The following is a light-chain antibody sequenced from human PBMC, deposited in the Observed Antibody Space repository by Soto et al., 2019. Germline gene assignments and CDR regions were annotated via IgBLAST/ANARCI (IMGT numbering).Light chain of an antibody. CDR2: WAS. J-gene: IGKJ3*01. CDR3: LQYYSVTFT. CDR1: LSVFYTSDNKNY. V-gene: IGKV4-1*01. Sequence: DIVMTQSPDSLAVSLGEWTTINCKSSLSVFYTSDNKNYLAWYPQTPGQPPKLVIYWASTRESGVPELFSGSGAGSDFTLTISYLQAEDVEVDYCLQYYSVTFTFGPGTKVDIK.